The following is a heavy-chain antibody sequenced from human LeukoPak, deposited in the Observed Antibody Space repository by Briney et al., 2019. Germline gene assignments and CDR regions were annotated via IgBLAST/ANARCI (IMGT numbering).Heavy chain of an antibody. CDR3: ARERTTIVSGTTIGAY. J-gene: IGHJ4*02. CDR2: ISSSGSTR. D-gene: IGHD2/OR15-2a*01. CDR1: GFTFSSYE. V-gene: IGHV3-48*03. Sequence: GGSLRLSCAASGFTFSSYEMNWVRQAPGKGLQWVSYISSSGSTRYYAESVKGRFTISRDNAKNSLFLQMNSLTADDTAVYYCARERTTIVSGTTIGAYWGQGTLVTVSS.